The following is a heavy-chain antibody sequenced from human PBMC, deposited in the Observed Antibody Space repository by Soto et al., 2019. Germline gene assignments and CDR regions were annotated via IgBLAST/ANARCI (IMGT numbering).Heavy chain of an antibody. CDR2: ISAYNGNT. CDR3: ARAGQIAHAHGTVTTFDY. D-gene: IGHD4-17*01. Sequence: ASVKVSCKAAGYTFTSYGISWVRQAPGQGLEWMGWISAYNGNTNYAQKLQDRVTMTSDTSTSTAYMELRSLRSDDTAVYYCARAGQIAHAHGTVTTFDYWGQGSLVPLSS. J-gene: IGHJ4*02. V-gene: IGHV1-18*04. CDR1: GYTFTSYG.